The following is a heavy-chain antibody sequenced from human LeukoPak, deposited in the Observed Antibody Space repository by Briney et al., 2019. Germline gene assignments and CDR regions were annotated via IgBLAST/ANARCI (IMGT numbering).Heavy chain of an antibody. J-gene: IGHJ4*02. CDR1: GGSISSSSYY. D-gene: IGHD3-22*01. CDR3: ARYYYDSSGLNFDY. Sequence: TSESLSLTCTVSGGSISSSSYYWGWIRQPPGKGLEWIGSIYYSGSTYYNPSLKSRVPISVDTSKNQFSLKLSSVTAADTAVYYCARYYYDSSGLNFDYWGQGTLVTVSS. CDR2: IYYSGST. V-gene: IGHV4-39*01.